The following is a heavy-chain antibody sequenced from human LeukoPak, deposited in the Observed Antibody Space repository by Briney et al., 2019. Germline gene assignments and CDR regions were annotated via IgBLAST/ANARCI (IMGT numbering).Heavy chain of an antibody. V-gene: IGHV3-66*01. CDR2: IYSGGST. CDR3: ASSGYHSPHNYFDY. J-gene: IGHJ4*02. D-gene: IGHD3-22*01. CDR1: GFTVSSHY. Sequence: GGSLRLSCAASGFTVSSHYMNWVRQAPGKGLEWVSVIYSGGSTYYADSLKGRFTISRDNSKNTLYIQMNSLRAEDTAVYYCASSGYHSPHNYFDYWGQGTLVTVSS.